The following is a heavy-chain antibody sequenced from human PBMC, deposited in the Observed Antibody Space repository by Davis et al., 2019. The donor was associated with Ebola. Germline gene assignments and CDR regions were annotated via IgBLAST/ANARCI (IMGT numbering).Heavy chain of an antibody. CDR2: ISGGGRTI. J-gene: IGHJ4*02. V-gene: IGHV3-48*01. D-gene: IGHD1-26*01. CDR1: GFTFSSYA. CDR3: ARGSKWELLTFAFDY. Sequence: GESLKISCAASGFTFSSYAMHWVRQAPGKGLEWVSYISGGGRTIYYADSVKGRFTISRDNSKNTLYLQMNSLRAEDTAVYYCARGSKWELLTFAFDYWGQGTLVTVSS.